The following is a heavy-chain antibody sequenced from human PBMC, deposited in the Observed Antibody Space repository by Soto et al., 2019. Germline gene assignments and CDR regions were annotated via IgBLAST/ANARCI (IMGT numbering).Heavy chain of an antibody. D-gene: IGHD3-22*01. J-gene: IGHJ5*02. CDR2: IIPMFGTT. V-gene: IGHV1-69*12. CDR1: GGTFSTYT. CDR3: TRDLDYFDSSAYYGHNWFDP. Sequence: QVQLVQSGAEVKKPGSSVKVSCKASGGTFSTYTMSWVRQAPGQGLEWMGGIIPMFGTTNYAENFQGRVTITADEXXSRAYIEVSSLRSEETAFYYCTRDLDYFDSSAYYGHNWFDPWGQGTRVTVSS.